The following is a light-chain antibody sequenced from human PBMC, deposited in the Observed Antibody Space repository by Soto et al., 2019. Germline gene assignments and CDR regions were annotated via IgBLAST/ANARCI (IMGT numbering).Light chain of an antibody. Sequence: DIQMTQSPSSLSASVGDRVTITCRASQSISSYLNWYQQKPGKAPKLLIYAASSLQSGVPSGFSGSGSGTDFTLTISSLQPEDFATYYCQQSYSTLEITFGQGTRLEIK. J-gene: IGKJ5*01. CDR1: QSISSY. CDR3: QQSYSTLEIT. V-gene: IGKV1-39*01. CDR2: AAS.